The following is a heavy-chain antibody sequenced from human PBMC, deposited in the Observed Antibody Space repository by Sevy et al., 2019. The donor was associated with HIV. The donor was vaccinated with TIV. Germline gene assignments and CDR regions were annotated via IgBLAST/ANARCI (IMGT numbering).Heavy chain of an antibody. V-gene: IGHV3-30-3*01. D-gene: IGHD6-13*01. CDR2: ISYDGSNK. CDR1: GFTFSSYA. J-gene: IGHJ4*02. CDR3: ARDRQSGSWYLSYTDY. Sequence: GGSLRLSCAASGFTFSSYAMHWVRQAPGKGLEWMAVISYDGSNKYYADSVKGRFTISRDNSKNMLYLQMNSLRAEDTAVYLSARDRQSGSWYLSYTDYWGQGTLVTVSS.